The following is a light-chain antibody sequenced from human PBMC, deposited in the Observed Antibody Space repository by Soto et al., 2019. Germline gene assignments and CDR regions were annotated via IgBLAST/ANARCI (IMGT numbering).Light chain of an antibody. Sequence: EIVMTQSPATLSVSPGERATLSCRASHRVSSYLAWYQQKPGQAPRLLIYGTSTSATGIPARFSGSGSGTEFTLTISSLQSEDFAVYYCQQYNNWPLTFGEGTKVEIK. CDR1: HRVSSY. CDR3: QQYNNWPLT. CDR2: GTS. J-gene: IGKJ4*01. V-gene: IGKV3-15*01.